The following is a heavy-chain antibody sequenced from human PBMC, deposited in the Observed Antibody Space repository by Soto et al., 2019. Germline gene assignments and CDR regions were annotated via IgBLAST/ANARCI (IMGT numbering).Heavy chain of an antibody. J-gene: IGHJ4*02. V-gene: IGHV3-23*01. CDR2: ISGSGGST. D-gene: IGHD6-13*01. CDR1: GITFSTYA. Sequence: GGSLRLSCTASGITFSTYAMSWVRQAPGKGLEWVSAISGSGGSTYYADSVKGRFPISRDKSKNTLYLQMNSLRAEDTALYYCAKSFSSNWYDYFDYWGQGSLVTVSS. CDR3: AKSFSSNWYDYFDY.